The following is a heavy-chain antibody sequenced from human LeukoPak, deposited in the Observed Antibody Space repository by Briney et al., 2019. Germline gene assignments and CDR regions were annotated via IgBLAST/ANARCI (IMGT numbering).Heavy chain of an antibody. D-gene: IGHD5-18*01. J-gene: IGHJ4*02. V-gene: IGHV4-34*01. CDR1: GGSFSGYY. CDR2: LNHSGST. Sequence: SDTLSLTCAVYGGSFSGYYWSWIRQPPGKGLEWIGELNHSGSTNYNPSLKSRVTISVDTSKNQFSLKLSSVTAADTAVYYCARDRYGYGYREPFDYWGQGTLVTVSS. CDR3: ARDRYGYGYREPFDY.